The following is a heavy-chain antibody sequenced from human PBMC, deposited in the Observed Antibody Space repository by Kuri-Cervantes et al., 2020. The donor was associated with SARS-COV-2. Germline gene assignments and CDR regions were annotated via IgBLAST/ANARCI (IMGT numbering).Heavy chain of an antibody. CDR3: AKDGGSGSYYNYYFDF. D-gene: IGHD3-10*01. CDR1: GFTFSSYA. J-gene: IGHJ4*02. CDR2: ISGSGGST. Sequence: ETLSLTCAASGFTFSSYAMSWVRQAPGKGLEWVSAISGSGGSTYYADSVKGRFTISRDNSKSTLFLQMNSLRTEDTAVYYCAKDGGSGSYYNYYFDFWGQGTLVTVSS. V-gene: IGHV3-23*01.